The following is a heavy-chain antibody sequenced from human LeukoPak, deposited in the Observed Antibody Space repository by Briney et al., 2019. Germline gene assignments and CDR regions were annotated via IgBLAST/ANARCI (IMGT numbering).Heavy chain of an antibody. CDR1: GFTFSSYG. V-gene: IGHV3-30*02. CDR3: AKDMCVGCYGNFHYYGMDV. CDR2: IRYDGSET. D-gene: IGHD2-2*01. J-gene: IGHJ6*02. Sequence: PGGSLRLSCAASGFTFSSYGMHWVRQAPGKELEWVTFIRYDGSETYSADSVKGRFTVSRENSENTLYLQMTSLRTEDTGVYYCAKDMCVGCYGNFHYYGMDVWGQGTTVTVS.